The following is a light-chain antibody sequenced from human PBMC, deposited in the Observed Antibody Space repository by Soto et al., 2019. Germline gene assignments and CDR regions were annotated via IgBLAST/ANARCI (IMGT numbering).Light chain of an antibody. V-gene: IGLV2-14*01. CDR1: SSDVSGYNY. CDR2: EVS. CDR3: SSYTSSTAYV. J-gene: IGLJ1*01. Sequence: QSALTQPASVSGSPGQSITISCTGTSSDVSGYNYVSWYQLHPGKAPKLMVYEVSNRPSGVSNRFSGSKSGNTASLTISGLQAEDEADYYCSSYTSSTAYVFGTGTKLTVL.